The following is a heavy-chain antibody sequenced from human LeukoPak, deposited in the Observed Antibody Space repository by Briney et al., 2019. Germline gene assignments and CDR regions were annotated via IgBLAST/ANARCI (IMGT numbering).Heavy chain of an antibody. Sequence: SSETLSLTCTVSGGSMSSYYWGWIRQPPGKGLEWIAYIYYTGTATYNPSLKSRVTISVDASKNQFSLKLRSVTATDTGVYYCAGPQWVETMGPWFDPWGQGTLVTVSS. CDR3: AGPQWVETMGPWFDP. D-gene: IGHD4-23*01. V-gene: IGHV4-59*03. J-gene: IGHJ5*02. CDR1: GGSMSSYY. CDR2: IYYTGTA.